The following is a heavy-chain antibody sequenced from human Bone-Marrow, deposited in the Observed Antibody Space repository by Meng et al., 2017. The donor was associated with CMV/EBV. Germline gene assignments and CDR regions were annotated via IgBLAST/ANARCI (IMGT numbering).Heavy chain of an antibody. V-gene: IGHV4-39*07. CDR1: GGSISSSSYY. Sequence: SETLSLTCTVSGGSISSSSYYWGWIRQPPGKGLEWIGSIYYSGSTYYNPSLKSRVTISVDTSKNQFSLKLSSVTAADTAVYYCARGGRYAGFDPWGQGNLVTVSS. D-gene: IGHD1-1*01. CDR2: IYYSGST. CDR3: ARGGRYAGFDP. J-gene: IGHJ5*02.